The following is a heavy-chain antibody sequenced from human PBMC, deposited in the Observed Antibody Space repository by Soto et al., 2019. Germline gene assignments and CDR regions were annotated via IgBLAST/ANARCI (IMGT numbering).Heavy chain of an antibody. D-gene: IGHD3-16*02. V-gene: IGHV4-34*01. CDR3: ARHLITFGGVIDIDAFDI. CDR2: INHSGST. CDR1: GGSFSGYY. Sequence: SETLSLTCAVYGGSFSGYYWSWIRQPPGKGLEWIGEINHSGSTNYNPSLKSRVTISVDTSKNQFSLKLSSVTAADTAVYYCARHLITFGGVIDIDAFDIWGQGTMVTVSS. J-gene: IGHJ3*02.